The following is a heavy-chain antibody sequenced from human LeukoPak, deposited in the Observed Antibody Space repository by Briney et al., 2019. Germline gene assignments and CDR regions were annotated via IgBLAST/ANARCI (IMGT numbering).Heavy chain of an antibody. V-gene: IGHV4-31*03. Sequence: SETLSLTCTVSGGSISSGGYYWSWIRQHPGKGLEWIGYIYYSGSTYYNPSLKSRVTISVDTSKNQFSLKLSSVTAADTAVYYCARTYGDLTYYYYYMDVWGKGTTVTVSS. CDR2: IYYSGST. J-gene: IGHJ6*03. D-gene: IGHD3-16*01. CDR1: GGSISSGGYY. CDR3: ARTYGDLTYYYYYMDV.